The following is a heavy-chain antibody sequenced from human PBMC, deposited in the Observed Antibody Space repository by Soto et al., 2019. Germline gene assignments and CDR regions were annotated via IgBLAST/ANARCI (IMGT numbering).Heavy chain of an antibody. Sequence: XEILCLTCAVDGLSFSGYYWSWIRQPPGKGLEWIGEIIHTGSTNYNPSLKSRVTISIDTSKKQSSLKLSSVTAADTAVYYCAPQVVPTATKKQWGQGTLVTVSS. J-gene: IGHJ4*02. CDR3: APQVVPTATKKQ. V-gene: IGHV4-34*12. D-gene: IGHD2-2*01. CDR2: IIHTGST. CDR1: GLSFSGYY.